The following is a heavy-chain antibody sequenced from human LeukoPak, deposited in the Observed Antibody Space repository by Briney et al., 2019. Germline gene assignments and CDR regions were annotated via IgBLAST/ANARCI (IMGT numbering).Heavy chain of an antibody. D-gene: IGHD2-2*01. J-gene: IGHJ5*02. V-gene: IGHV4-59*08. Sequence: PSETLSVTRTDSSGSICSYYWSSIRQPPGKGLEWIGHVYYNGSTNYNPSLKSRVTISVDTSKNQFSLKLTSVTVADTAVYFCARFIGYCSSLSCYPGKSWFAPCGQGSVVTVSS. CDR2: VYYNGST. CDR3: ARFIGYCSSLSCYPGKSWFAP. CDR1: SGSICSYY.